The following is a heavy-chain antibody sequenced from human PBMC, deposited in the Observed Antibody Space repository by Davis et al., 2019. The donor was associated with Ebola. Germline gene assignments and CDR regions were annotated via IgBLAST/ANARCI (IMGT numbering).Heavy chain of an antibody. Sequence: SETLSLTCTVSGGSISSGGYYWSWIRQHPGKGLEWIGYIYANGNAYYTPSLRSRLSISLAASKNQFSLKVSSVTAADTAVYYCARGWPSSVTTDYYAMDVWGKGTTGTVSS. CDR3: ARGWPSSVTTDYYAMDV. CDR1: GGSISSGGYY. V-gene: IGHV4-30-4*08. CDR2: IYANGNA. J-gene: IGHJ6*04. D-gene: IGHD4-17*01.